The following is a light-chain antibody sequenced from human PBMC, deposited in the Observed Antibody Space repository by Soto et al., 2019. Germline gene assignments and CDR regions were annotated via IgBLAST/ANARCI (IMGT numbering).Light chain of an antibody. J-gene: IGKJ1*01. Sequence: TQSPATLAVSPGERATLSCRAGQSVSSNLAWYQQKPGQAPRLLIYGASTRATGIPARFSGSGSGTEFTLTISSLQSEDFAVYYCQQYNNWHPWTFGQGTKVDIK. CDR3: QQYNNWHPWT. CDR1: QSVSSN. V-gene: IGKV3-15*01. CDR2: GAS.